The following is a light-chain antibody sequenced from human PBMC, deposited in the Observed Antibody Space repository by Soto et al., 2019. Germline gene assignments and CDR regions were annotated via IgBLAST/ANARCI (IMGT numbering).Light chain of an antibody. CDR1: SSNIGNNY. CDR3: GTWASSLSAGGV. Sequence: QSVLTQPPSVSAAPGQKVTISCSGSSSNIGNNYVSWYQQLPGTAPKLLIYENNKRPSGIPDRFFGSKSGTSATLGITGLQTGDEADYYCGTWASSLSAGGVFGGGTKLTVL. V-gene: IGLV1-51*02. CDR2: ENN. J-gene: IGLJ3*02.